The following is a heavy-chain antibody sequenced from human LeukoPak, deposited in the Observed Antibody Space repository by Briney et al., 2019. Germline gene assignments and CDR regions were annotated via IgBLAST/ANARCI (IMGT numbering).Heavy chain of an antibody. D-gene: IGHD2-15*01. CDR1: GLTFGNYD. V-gene: IGHV3-9*01. CDR3: AKGISPRH. Sequence: QSGGSLRLSCAASGLTFGNYDMHWVRQVPGKGLEWVSGISWNSGSIGYAGSVKGRFTISRDNAKNSLYLQMNSLRAEDTALYYCAKGISPRHWGQGTLVTVSS. CDR2: ISWNSGSI. J-gene: IGHJ4*02.